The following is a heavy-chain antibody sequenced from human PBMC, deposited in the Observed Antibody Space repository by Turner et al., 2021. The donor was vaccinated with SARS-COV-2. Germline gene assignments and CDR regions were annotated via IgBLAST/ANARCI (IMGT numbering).Heavy chain of an antibody. D-gene: IGHD1-26*01. CDR1: GFTFTGHA. V-gene: IGHV3-30-3*01. CDR2: VSYDGSTK. CDR3: VRDRSIMGSTLFDN. J-gene: IGHJ1*01. Sequence: QVRLVESGGGVVQPGRSLILSCAASGFTFTGHAMHWVRQAPGEGLEWVAVVSYDGSTKYYADSVKGRFTISRDNSKDTVSLQINSLRLEDTAVFYCVRDRSIMGSTLFDNWGQGSLVTVSS.